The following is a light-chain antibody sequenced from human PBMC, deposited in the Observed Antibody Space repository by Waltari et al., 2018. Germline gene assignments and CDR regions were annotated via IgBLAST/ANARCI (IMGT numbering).Light chain of an antibody. Sequence: SALTQPRSVSGSPGPSVTISCTGTPNDLGSYNHVHGYQQHPGKAPKLIILDVTKRPSGVPDRLSGSKSGNTASLTISGLRAEDEAEYYCCSYAGSYTWVFGGGTKLTVV. CDR3: CSYAGSYTWV. V-gene: IGLV2-11*01. CDR2: DVT. J-gene: IGLJ3*02. CDR1: PNDLGSYNH.